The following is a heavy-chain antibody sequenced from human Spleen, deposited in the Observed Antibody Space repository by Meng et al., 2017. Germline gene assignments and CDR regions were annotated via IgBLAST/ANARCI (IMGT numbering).Heavy chain of an antibody. D-gene: IGHD6-13*01. CDR1: GFTFSTYG. Sequence: EVLLLESGGGLVQPGGSLRLSCAASGFTFSTYGMAWVRQAPGKGLVWVSRINNDGGSRNYADSVKGRFTIARDNAKNTLYLQMNSLRAEDTAVYYCARGGIATTGTSAWGQGTLVTVSS. V-gene: IGHV3-74*02. CDR2: INNDGGSR. CDR3: ARGGIATTGTSA. J-gene: IGHJ5*02.